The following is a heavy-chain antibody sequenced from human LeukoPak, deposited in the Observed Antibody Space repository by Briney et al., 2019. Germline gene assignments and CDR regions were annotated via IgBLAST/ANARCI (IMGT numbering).Heavy chain of an antibody. D-gene: IGHD3-3*01. CDR3: ARDDGFWSGYY. J-gene: IGHJ4*02. V-gene: IGHV3-33*01. CDR1: GFTFSSYG. CDR2: IWYDGSNK. Sequence: GGSLRLSCAASGFTFSSYGMHWVRQAPGKGLEWVAVIWYDGSNKYYADSVKGRFTISRDNSKNTPYLQMNSLRAEDTAVYYCARDDGFWSGYYWGQGTLVTVSS.